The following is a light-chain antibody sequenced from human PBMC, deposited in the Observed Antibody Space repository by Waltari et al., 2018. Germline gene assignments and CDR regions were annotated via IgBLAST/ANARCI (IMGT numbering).Light chain of an antibody. V-gene: IGKV1-5*03. CDR1: QTISIY. J-gene: IGKJ2*01. CDR3: QQYHSYSPYT. CDR2: KAS. Sequence: DIQMTQSPSILSASVGDRVTITCRASQTISIYLAWYQQKPGKAPNLLIYKASTLESGVPSRLSSSGSGTEFTLTISSLQPDDFATYYCQQYHSYSPYTFGQGTTLDIK.